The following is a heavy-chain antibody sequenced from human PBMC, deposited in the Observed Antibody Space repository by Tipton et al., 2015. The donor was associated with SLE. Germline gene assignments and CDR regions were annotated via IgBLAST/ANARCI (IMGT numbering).Heavy chain of an antibody. D-gene: IGHD1-26*01. J-gene: IGHJ4*02. CDR2: IYYSGST. CDR3: ARDRGGSYQYYFDY. CDR1: GGSISRHY. V-gene: IGHV4-59*11. Sequence: TLSLTCTVSGGSISRHYWSWIRQPPGKGLEWIGYIYYSGSTNYNPSLKSRVTISVDTSKNQFSLRLSSVTAADTAVYYCARDRGGSYQYYFDYWGQGTLVTVSS.